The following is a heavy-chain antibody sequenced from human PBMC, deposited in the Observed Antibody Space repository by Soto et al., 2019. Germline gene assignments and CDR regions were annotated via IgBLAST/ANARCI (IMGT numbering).Heavy chain of an antibody. CDR1: GFTFNSYS. J-gene: IGHJ4*02. V-gene: IGHV3-21*01. D-gene: IGHD1-26*01. CDR3: ARDLVGATI. CDR2: ISSSSNYI. Sequence: EVQLVESGGGLVKPGGSLRLSCAASGFTFNSYSMNWVRQAPGKGLEWVSSISSSSNYIYYADSMKGRFTISRDNAKNSLYLQMNSLRAEDTGVYYCARDLVGATIWGQGTLDTVSS.